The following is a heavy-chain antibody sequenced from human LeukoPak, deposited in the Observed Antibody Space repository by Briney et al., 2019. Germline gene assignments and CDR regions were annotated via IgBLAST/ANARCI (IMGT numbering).Heavy chain of an antibody. CDR3: ARFAYSYGVDY. J-gene: IGHJ4*02. D-gene: IGHD5-18*01. CDR2: IYYSGST. Sequence: SETLSLTCTVSGGSISSSSYYWGWIRQPPGKGLEWIGSIYYSGSTYYNPSLKSRVTISVDTSKNQFSLKLSSVTAADTAVYYCARFAYSYGVDYWGQGTLVTVSS. V-gene: IGHV4-39*01. CDR1: GGSISSSSYY.